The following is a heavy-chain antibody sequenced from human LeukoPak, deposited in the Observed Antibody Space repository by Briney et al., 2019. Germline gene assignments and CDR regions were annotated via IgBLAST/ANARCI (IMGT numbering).Heavy chain of an antibody. V-gene: IGHV3-53*01. CDR2: IYSRGGT. D-gene: IGHD1-1*01. CDR3: AREGTDLRLGYYNSSVDV. CDR1: GFSVSNNY. J-gene: IGHJ6*02. Sequence: PGGSLRLSCAVSGFSVSNNYMSWVRQAPGKGLEWVSLIYSRGGTSCADSVKGRFTISRDSSKDSLYLQMNNLRAEDTAVYYCAREGTDLRLGYYNSSVDVWGQGTTVSVSS.